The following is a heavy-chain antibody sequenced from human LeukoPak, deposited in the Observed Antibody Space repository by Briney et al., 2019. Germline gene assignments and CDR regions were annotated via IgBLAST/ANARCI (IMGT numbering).Heavy chain of an antibody. D-gene: IGHD6-13*01. V-gene: IGHV3-30*04. CDR2: ISDDASNK. J-gene: IGHJ5*02. CDR3: AREKIAALGSNGFDP. Sequence: GGSLRLSCAPSGFTSSIYAMHWVRQAPGKGLEWVAVISDDASNKYYADSVKGRFTLSRDNSKNTLYVQMHSLRAEDTAVYYCAREKIAALGSNGFDPWGQGTRVTVSS. CDR1: GFTSSIYA.